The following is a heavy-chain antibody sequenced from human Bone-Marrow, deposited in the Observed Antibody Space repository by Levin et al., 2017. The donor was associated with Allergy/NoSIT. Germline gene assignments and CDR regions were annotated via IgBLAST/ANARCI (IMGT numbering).Heavy chain of an antibody. CDR3: ARQVYEPGWTTGDAYDI. V-gene: IGHV5-51*01. J-gene: IGHJ3*02. CDR2: VYPGDSDF. Sequence: NRGESLKISCQGSGYMFTTNWIGWVRQVPGKGLEWMGAVYPGDSDFVLSPSFEGQVTVSVDKSISTAHLQWSSLKASDTGLYFCARQVYEPGWTTGDAYDIWGQGTMVTVS. D-gene: IGHD6-19*01. CDR1: GYMFTTNW.